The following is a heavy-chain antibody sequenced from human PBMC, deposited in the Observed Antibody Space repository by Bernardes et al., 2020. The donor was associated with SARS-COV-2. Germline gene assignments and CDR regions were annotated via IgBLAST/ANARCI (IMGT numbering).Heavy chain of an antibody. D-gene: IGHD3-10*01. CDR2: IHYSGSA. CDR3: ARLDYYLSETSLNARHY. Sequence: SETLSLTCAVSGDSISSSNYLWGWIRQPPGKGLEWIGNIHYSGSAFYTPSLQTRVTILMDKSKNQFSLRLTSLTAADTAVYFCARLDYYLSETSLNARHYWGQGTLVTVSS. CDR1: GDSISSSNYL. J-gene: IGHJ4*02. V-gene: IGHV4-39*01.